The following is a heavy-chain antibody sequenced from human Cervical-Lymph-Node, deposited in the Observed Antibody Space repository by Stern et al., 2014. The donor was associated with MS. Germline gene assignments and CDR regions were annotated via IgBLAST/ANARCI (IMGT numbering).Heavy chain of an antibody. J-gene: IGHJ4*02. D-gene: IGHD6-19*01. CDR3: ARDYSSGWYNYDY. Sequence: EVQLVESGGGLVQPGGSLRLSCAASGFTVSSNYMSWVRQAPGKGLEWVSVIYSGGSTYYADSVKGRFTISRDNSKNTLYLQMNSLRAEDTAVYYCARDYSSGWYNYDYWGQGTLVTVSS. CDR2: IYSGGST. V-gene: IGHV3-66*02. CDR1: GFTVSSNY.